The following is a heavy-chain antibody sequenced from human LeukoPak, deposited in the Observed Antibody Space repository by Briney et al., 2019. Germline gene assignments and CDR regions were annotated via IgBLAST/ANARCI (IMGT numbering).Heavy chain of an antibody. J-gene: IGHJ6*02. CDR2: IYYSGST. CDR3: ARDSIPRGPMKPYYYYGMDV. Sequence: PSQTLSLTCTVSGGSISSGGYYWSWIRQHPGTGLEGIGYIYYSGSTYYNPSLKSRVTISVDTSKNQFSLKLSSVTAADTAVYYCARDSIPRGPMKPYYYYGMDVWGQGTTVTVSS. CDR1: GGSISSGGYY. V-gene: IGHV4-31*03. D-gene: IGHD3-10*01.